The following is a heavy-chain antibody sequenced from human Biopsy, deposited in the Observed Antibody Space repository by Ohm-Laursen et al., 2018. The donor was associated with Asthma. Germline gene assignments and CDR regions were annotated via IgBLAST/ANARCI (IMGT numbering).Heavy chain of an antibody. CDR3: ARDGSSVAGTPYGMDV. CDR1: GGSIGSGGYY. V-gene: IGHV4-31*03. J-gene: IGHJ6*02. Sequence: SQTLSLTCTVSGGSIGSGGYYWSWIRQHPGKGLEWIGYIYYSGSTYYNPSLKSRVTISVDTSKNQFSLKLSSVTAADTAVYYCARDGSSVAGTPYGMDVWGQGTTVTVSS. D-gene: IGHD6-19*01. CDR2: IYYSGST.